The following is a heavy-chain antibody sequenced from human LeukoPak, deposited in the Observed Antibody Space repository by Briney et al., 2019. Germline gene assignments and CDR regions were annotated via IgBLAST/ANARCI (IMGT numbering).Heavy chain of an antibody. CDR1: GYTFTGYY. CDR3: ARDWVGATGGSY. CDR2: INPNSGGT. Sequence: ASVKVSCKASGYTFTGYYMHWVRQAPGQGLEWMGWINPNSGGTNYAQKFQGRVAMTRDTSISTAYMELSRLRSDDTAVYYCARDWVGATGGSYWGQGTLVTVSS. D-gene: IGHD1-26*01. V-gene: IGHV1-2*02. J-gene: IGHJ4*02.